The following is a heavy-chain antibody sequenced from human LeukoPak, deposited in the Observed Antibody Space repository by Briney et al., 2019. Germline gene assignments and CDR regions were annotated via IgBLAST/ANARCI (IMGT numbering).Heavy chain of an antibody. V-gene: IGHV1-2*02. CDR1: GYTFTAYY. CDR2: INPSSGDT. J-gene: IGHJ4*02. D-gene: IGHD6-13*01. Sequence: ASVKVSCKTSGYTFTAYYINWVRQAPGQGLEWLGWINPSSGDTNYAQNFQGRVTMTGDTSINTAYMELSSLTSDDTAVYYCATARPGIADDYWGQGTLVTVSS. CDR3: ATARPGIADDY.